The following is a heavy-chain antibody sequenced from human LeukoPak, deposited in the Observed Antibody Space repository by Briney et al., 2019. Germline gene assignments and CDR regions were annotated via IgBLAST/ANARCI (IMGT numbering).Heavy chain of an antibody. Sequence: GSLRLSCAASGFTFSSYWGWIRQPPGKGLEWIGSIYYSGSTYYNPSLKSRVTISVDTSKNQFSLKLSSVTAADTAVYYCASQSNKDYWGQGTLVTVSS. D-gene: IGHD1/OR15-1a*01. CDR3: ASQSNKDY. CDR2: IYYSGST. J-gene: IGHJ4*02. V-gene: IGHV4-39*01. CDR1: GFTFSSY.